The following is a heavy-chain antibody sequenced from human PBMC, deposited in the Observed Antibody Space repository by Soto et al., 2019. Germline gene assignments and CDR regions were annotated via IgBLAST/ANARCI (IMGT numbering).Heavy chain of an antibody. J-gene: IGHJ6*02. CDR1: GGSISSYY. CDR2: IYYSGST. Sequence: QVQLQESGPGLVKTSETLSLTCTVSGGSISSYYWSSIRQPPGKGLEWIGYIYYSGSTNYNPSLTTRVTISVDTSKNQFSLKLSSVTAADTAVYYCAREKKPKDPYYYYGMDVWGQGTTVTVSS. V-gene: IGHV4-59*01. CDR3: AREKKPKDPYYYYGMDV.